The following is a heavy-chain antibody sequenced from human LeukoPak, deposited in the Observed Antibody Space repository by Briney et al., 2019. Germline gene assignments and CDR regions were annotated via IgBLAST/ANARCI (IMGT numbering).Heavy chain of an antibody. D-gene: IGHD2/OR15-2a*01. CDR3: ARSNRDAFDM. CDR1: GXTFSSYE. CDR2: ISSSGTTK. J-gene: IGHJ3*02. V-gene: IGHV3-48*03. Sequence: PGGSLRLSCAASGXTFSSYEMNWVRQGPGKGLECVSYISSSGTTKYYADSVKGRFTLSRDNAKKSLSLQMNSLRAEDTAIYYCARSNRDAFDMWGQGTVVTVSS.